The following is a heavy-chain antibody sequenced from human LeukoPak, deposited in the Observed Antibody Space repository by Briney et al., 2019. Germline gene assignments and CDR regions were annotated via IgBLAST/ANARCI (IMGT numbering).Heavy chain of an antibody. CDR3: ARHSSGWYYVDY. CDR1: GGSISSYY. D-gene: IGHD6-19*01. Sequence: PSETLSLTCTVSGGSISSYYWSWIRQPPGKGLEWIGYIYYSGSTNYNPSLKSRVTISVDTSKNQFSLKLSSVTAADTAVHYCARHSSGWYYVDYWGQGTLVTVSS. V-gene: IGHV4-59*01. J-gene: IGHJ4*02. CDR2: IYYSGST.